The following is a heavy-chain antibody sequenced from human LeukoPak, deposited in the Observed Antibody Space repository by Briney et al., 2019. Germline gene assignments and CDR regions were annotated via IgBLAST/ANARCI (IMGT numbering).Heavy chain of an antibody. CDR1: GFTFSSYA. Sequence: PGGSLRLSCAASGFTFSSYAMSWVRQAPGKGLEWVSAISGSGGSTYYADSVKGRFTISRDNSKNTLYLQMNSLRAEDTAVYYCAKPPKGSSWGVRYYYGMDVWGQGTTVTVSS. CDR2: ISGSGGST. CDR3: AKPPKGSSWGVRYYYGMDV. V-gene: IGHV3-23*01. D-gene: IGHD6-13*01. J-gene: IGHJ6*02.